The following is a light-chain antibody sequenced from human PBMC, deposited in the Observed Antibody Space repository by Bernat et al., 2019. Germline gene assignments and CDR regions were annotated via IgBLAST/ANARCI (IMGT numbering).Light chain of an antibody. CDR1: SSDVGYYNY. CDR2: DVS. V-gene: IGLV2-14*03. CDR3: RSYRGTSPRYV. J-gene: IGLJ1*01. Sequence: QSALTQPASVSGSPGQSITISCTGTSSDVGYYNYVSWYQHHPGKAPKLMIYDVSSRPSGVSNRFSGSQSGNTASRTISGLQAEDEADYHCRSYRGTSPRYVFGTGTKVTVL.